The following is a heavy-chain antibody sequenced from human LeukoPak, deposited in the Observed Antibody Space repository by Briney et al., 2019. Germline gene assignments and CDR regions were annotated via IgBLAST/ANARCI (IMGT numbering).Heavy chain of an antibody. Sequence: GGSLRLSCAASGFSFSSYAMSWVRQAPGKGLEWVSAISGSGGSTYHADSVKGRFTISRDNSKNTLYLQMNSLRAEDTAVYYCAKVGERLRSDYWGQGTLVTVSS. D-gene: IGHD1-26*01. J-gene: IGHJ4*02. CDR3: AKVGERLRSDY. V-gene: IGHV3-23*01. CDR1: GFSFSSYA. CDR2: ISGSGGST.